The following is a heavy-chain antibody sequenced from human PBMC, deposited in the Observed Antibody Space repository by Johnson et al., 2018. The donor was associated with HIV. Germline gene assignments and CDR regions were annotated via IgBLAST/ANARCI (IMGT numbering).Heavy chain of an antibody. Sequence: VQLVESGGGLVQPGGSLRLSCAASGFTFMNYDINWVRQAPGKGLEWVSAISANGGYIYYADSVKGRFTISRDNFKNTVSLQINSLRAEDTAVYYCAKETQYIIGWDAFDIWGQGTMVTVSS. V-gene: IGHV3-23*04. CDR1: GFTFMNYD. CDR3: AKETQYIIGWDAFDI. D-gene: IGHD1-20*01. J-gene: IGHJ3*02. CDR2: ISANGGYI.